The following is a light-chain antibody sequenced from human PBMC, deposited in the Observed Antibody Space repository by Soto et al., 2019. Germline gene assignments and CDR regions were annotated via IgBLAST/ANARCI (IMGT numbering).Light chain of an antibody. Sequence: EIVMTQSPATLSVSPGERATLSCRASQSVRSNLAWYQQKPGQAPSLLIYGASTRATGIPARFSGSGSGTEFTLTISSLQSADVAVYYCQQYDDWPPLTFGGGTKVEIK. CDR3: QQYDDWPPLT. J-gene: IGKJ4*01. CDR2: GAS. V-gene: IGKV3-15*01. CDR1: QSVRSN.